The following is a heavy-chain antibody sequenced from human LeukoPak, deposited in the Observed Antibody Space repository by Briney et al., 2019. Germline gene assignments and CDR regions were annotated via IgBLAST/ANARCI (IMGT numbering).Heavy chain of an antibody. V-gene: IGHV4-59*08. D-gene: IGHD3-3*01. CDR3: ARGDFWSGYLDY. CDR1: GGSISSYY. CDR2: IYYSGST. Sequence: MPSETLSLTCTVSGGSISSYYWSWIRQPPGKGLEWIGYIYYSGSTNYNPSLKSRVTISVDTSKNQFSLKLSSVTAADTAVYYCARGDFWSGYLDYWGQGTLVTVSS. J-gene: IGHJ4*02.